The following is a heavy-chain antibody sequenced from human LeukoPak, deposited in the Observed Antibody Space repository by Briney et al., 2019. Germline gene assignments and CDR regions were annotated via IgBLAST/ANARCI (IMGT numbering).Heavy chain of an antibody. Sequence: GESLQISCKGFGYNFTNFWIGWVRQMPGKGLERMGIIYPGDSDTRYSPSFQGQVTISADKSISTAYLQWSSLKASDTAMYYCARSSVEVAAQIDYWGQGTLVTVTS. V-gene: IGHV5-51*01. D-gene: IGHD2-15*01. CDR1: GYNFTNFW. J-gene: IGHJ4*02. CDR3: ARSSVEVAAQIDY. CDR2: IYPGDSDT.